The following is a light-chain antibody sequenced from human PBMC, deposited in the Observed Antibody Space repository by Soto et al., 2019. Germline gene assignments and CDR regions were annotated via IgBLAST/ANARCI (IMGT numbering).Light chain of an antibody. V-gene: IGKV3-20*01. J-gene: IGKJ1*01. CDR1: ESVSVKY. CDR3: QQYGSSPRT. Sequence: EIVLTQSPGTLSLSPGERATLSCRPSESVSVKYLSWYQQKPGEAPRLLIYGAFNRASGIPDRFTGSGSGTDFTLTISRLEPEDSAVYFCQQYGSSPRTFGHGTKVEIK. CDR2: GAF.